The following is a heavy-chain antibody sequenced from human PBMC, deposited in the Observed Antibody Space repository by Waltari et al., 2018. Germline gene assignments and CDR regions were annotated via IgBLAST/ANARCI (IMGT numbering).Heavy chain of an antibody. J-gene: IGHJ4*02. Sequence: QVQLVQSGAEVKNPGASVKVSCKASGYTFTTYGISWVRQAPGQGLEWMGWVSGYNGNIDYAQKFQGRVTMTTDPSTTTGYMELRSLTSDDTAVYYCARDSLVPLLSPCDSWGQGTLVTVSS. V-gene: IGHV1-18*01. CDR1: GYTFTTYG. CDR3: ARDSLVPLLSPCDS. CDR2: VSGYNGNI.